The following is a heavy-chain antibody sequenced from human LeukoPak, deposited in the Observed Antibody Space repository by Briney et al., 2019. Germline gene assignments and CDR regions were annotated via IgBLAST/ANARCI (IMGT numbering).Heavy chain of an antibody. V-gene: IGHV3-48*04. CDR3: ARDGFRFGELLYYPLCYFDY. J-gene: IGHJ4*02. D-gene: IGHD3-10*01. Sequence: GGSLRLSCAASGFTFSSYSMNWVRQAPGKGLEWVSYISSSSSTIYYADSVKGRFTISRDNAKNSLYLQMNSLRAEDTAVYYCARDGFRFGELLYYPLCYFDYWGQGTLVTVSS. CDR2: ISSSSSTI. CDR1: GFTFSSYS.